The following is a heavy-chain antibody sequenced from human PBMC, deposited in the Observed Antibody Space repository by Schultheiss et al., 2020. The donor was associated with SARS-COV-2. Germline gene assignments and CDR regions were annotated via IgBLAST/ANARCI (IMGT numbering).Heavy chain of an antibody. CDR1: GGSFSGYY. D-gene: IGHD3-22*01. J-gene: IGHJ3*02. CDR3: ARPGYYDSSGYYPDAFDI. CDR2: INHSGST. V-gene: IGHV4-34*01. Sequence: SETLSLTCAVYGGSFSGYYWSWIRQPPGKGLEWIGEINHSGSTNYNPSLKSRVTISVDTSKNQFSLKLSSVTAADTAVYYCARPGYYDSSGYYPDAFDIWGQGTMVTVSS.